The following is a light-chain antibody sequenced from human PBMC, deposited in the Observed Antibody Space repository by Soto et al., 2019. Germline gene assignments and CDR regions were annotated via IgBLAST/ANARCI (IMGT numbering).Light chain of an antibody. CDR1: QSISNN. CDR2: GAS. V-gene: IGKV3-15*01. J-gene: IGKJ4*01. CDR3: QQYNDWPLT. Sequence: EIVMTQSPATLSVSPGERATLSCRASQSISNNIAWYQQKPGQAPRLLIYGASTRATGIPARFSGSGSGTEFTLTISSLRSEDFAVYYCQQYNDWPLTFGGGTKVEIK.